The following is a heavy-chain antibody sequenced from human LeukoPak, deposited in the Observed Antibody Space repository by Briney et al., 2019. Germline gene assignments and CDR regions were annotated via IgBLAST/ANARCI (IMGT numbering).Heavy chain of an antibody. CDR1: GGSFSGYY. J-gene: IGHJ6*04. Sequence: SETLSLTCAVYGGSFSGYYWSWIRQPPGKGLEWIGEINHSGSTNYNPSLKSRVTISVDTSKNQFSLKLSSVTAADTAVYYCARGKGVVVPAAIRYYYYGMDGWGKGTTVTVSS. D-gene: IGHD2-2*02. CDR2: INHSGST. CDR3: ARGKGVVVPAAIRYYYYGMDG. V-gene: IGHV4-34*01.